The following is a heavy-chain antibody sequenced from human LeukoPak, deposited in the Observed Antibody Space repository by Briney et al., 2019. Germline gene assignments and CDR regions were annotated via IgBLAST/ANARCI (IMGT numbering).Heavy chain of an antibody. J-gene: IGHJ3*02. D-gene: IGHD3-10*01. V-gene: IGHV3-21*01. CDR1: GFTFSSYS. Sequence: GGSLRLSCAASGFTFSSYSMNWVRQAPGKGLEWVSSISSSSSYIYYADSVKGRFTISRDNAKNSLYLQMNSLRAEDTAVYYCARDRAHLRAAFDIWGQGTMVTVSS. CDR2: ISSSSSYI. CDR3: ARDRAHLRAAFDI.